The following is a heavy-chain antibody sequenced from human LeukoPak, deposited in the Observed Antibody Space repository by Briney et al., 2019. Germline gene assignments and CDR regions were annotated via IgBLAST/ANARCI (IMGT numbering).Heavy chain of an antibody. CDR1: GFTVSSNY. D-gene: IGHD6-6*01. CDR3: ARNRSPTYSSSPLYYYYMDV. Sequence: GGSLRLSCAASGFTVSSNYMSWVRQAPGKGLEWVSVIYSGGSTYYADSVKGRFTISRDNSKNTLYLQMNSLRAEDTAVYYCARNRSPTYSSSPLYYYYMDVWGKGTTVTVSS. J-gene: IGHJ6*03. CDR2: IYSGGST. V-gene: IGHV3-53*01.